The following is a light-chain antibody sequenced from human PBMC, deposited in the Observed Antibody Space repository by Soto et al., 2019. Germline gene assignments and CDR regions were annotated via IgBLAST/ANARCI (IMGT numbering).Light chain of an antibody. CDR2: DAS. CDR1: QSISSW. J-gene: IGKJ1*01. V-gene: IGKV1-5*01. Sequence: DIQMTQSPSTLSASVGDRVTITCRASQSISSWLAWYQQKPGKAPKLLIYDASSLESGVPSRFSGSGSGTEFTLTMSSLQTDGFETYYSQQYNSYSWTFGQGTKGEIQ. CDR3: QQYNSYSWT.